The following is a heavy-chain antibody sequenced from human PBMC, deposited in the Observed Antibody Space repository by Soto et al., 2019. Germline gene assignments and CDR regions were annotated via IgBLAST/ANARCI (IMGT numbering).Heavy chain of an antibody. J-gene: IGHJ4*02. Sequence: QVQLVQSGAEVQEPGASVKVSCQASGYTFTTYDINWVRQATGQGLEWMGWMNPKTGKAGYAQKFQGRVTMTRNTSTSTAYLEVSSLRSEDTAVFFCVRGPYSGFAYWGQGTLVTVSS. D-gene: IGHD5-12*01. CDR3: VRGPYSGFAY. V-gene: IGHV1-8*01. CDR1: GYTFTTYD. CDR2: MNPKTGKA.